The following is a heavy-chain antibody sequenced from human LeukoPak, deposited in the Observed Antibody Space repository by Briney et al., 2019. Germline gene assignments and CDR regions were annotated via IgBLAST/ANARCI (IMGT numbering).Heavy chain of an antibody. Sequence: GGSLRLSCAASGFTFSSNYMSWVRQAPGKGLEWVSLIYSGGSTYYADSVKGRFTISRDNSKNTLYLQMNSLRAEDTAVYYCASRDKGYYYGMDVWGQGTTVTVSS. CDR3: ASRDKGYYYGMDV. CDR1: GFTFSSNY. CDR2: IYSGGST. J-gene: IGHJ6*02. V-gene: IGHV3-66*01. D-gene: IGHD5-24*01.